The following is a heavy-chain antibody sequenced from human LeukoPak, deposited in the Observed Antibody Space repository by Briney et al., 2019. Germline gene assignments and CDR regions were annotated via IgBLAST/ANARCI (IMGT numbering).Heavy chain of an antibody. CDR2: ISSSGSTI. CDR1: GFTFSSYE. CDR3: AKDGEIWFGQNELDY. Sequence: GGSLRLSCAASGFTFSSYEMNWVRQAPGKGLEWVSYISSSGSTIYYADSVKGRFTISRDNSKNTLYLQMNSLRAEDTAVYYCAKDGEIWFGQNELDYWGQGTLVTVSS. V-gene: IGHV3-48*03. J-gene: IGHJ4*02. D-gene: IGHD3-10*01.